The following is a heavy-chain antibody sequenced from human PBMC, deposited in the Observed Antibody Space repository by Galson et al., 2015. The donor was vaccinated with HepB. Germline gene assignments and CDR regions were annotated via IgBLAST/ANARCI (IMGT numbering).Heavy chain of an antibody. CDR2: ISAYNGNT. V-gene: IGHV1-18*01. CDR3: ARLKGGGYSGYDSYFDY. D-gene: IGHD5-12*01. Sequence: SVKVSCKASGDTFISYAISWVRQAPGQGLEWMGWISAYNGNTKYAQKFQGRVTMTTDTSTSTAYMELRSLRSDDTAMYYCARLKGGGYSGYDSYFDYWGQGTLVTVSS. J-gene: IGHJ4*02. CDR1: GDTFISYA.